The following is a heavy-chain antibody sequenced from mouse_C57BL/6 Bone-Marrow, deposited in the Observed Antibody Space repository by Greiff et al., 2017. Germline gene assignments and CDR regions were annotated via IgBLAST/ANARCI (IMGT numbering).Heavy chain of an antibody. CDR3: ASSMMVTTFLLAY. CDR2: IRNKANGYTT. D-gene: IGHD2-3*01. V-gene: IGHV7-3*01. CDR1: GFTFTDYY. Sequence: EVKLQESGGGLVQPGGSLSLSCAASGFTFTDYYMSWVRQPPGKALEWLGFIRNKANGYTTEYSASVKGRFTISRDNSQSILYLQMNALRAEDSATYYCASSMMVTTFLLAYWGQGTLVTVSA. J-gene: IGHJ3*01.